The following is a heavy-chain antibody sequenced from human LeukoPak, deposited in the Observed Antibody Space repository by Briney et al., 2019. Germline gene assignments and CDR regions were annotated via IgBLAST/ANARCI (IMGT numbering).Heavy chain of an antibody. V-gene: IGHV4-61*02. CDR2: IYTSGST. Sequence: PSETLSLTCGVSGGSISSGSYYWSWIRQPAGKGLEWIGRIYTSGSTNYNPSLKSRVTISVDTSKNQFSLKLSSVTAADTAVYYCAREAAGRYFDWSPPYYFDYWGQGTLVTVSS. CDR1: GGSISSGSYY. CDR3: AREAAGRYFDWSPPYYFDY. D-gene: IGHD3-9*01. J-gene: IGHJ4*02.